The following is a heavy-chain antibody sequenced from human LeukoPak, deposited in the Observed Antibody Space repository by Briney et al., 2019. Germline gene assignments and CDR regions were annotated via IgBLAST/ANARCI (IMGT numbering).Heavy chain of an antibody. CDR1: GYSFTSYW. V-gene: IGHV5-51*03. CDR3: ARVGVGGYYDSSGYLDAFDI. J-gene: IGHJ3*02. Sequence: KPGESLKISCKGSGYSFTSYWIGWVRQMPGKGLEWMGIIYPGDSDTRYSPSFQAQVTISADKSISTAYLQWSSLKASDTAMYYCARVGVGGYYDSSGYLDAFDIWGQGTMVTVSS. CDR2: IYPGDSDT. D-gene: IGHD3-22*01.